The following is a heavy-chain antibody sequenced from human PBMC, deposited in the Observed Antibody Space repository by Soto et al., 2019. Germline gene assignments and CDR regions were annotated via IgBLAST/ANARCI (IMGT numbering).Heavy chain of an antibody. D-gene: IGHD3-22*01. Sequence: GESLKISCKGSGYRFTSYWISWVRQMPGKGLEWMGRIDPSDSYTNYSPSFQGHVTISADKSISTAYLQWSSLKASDTAMYYCARMMYDSSGYYSAGLGYWGQGTLVTVSS. V-gene: IGHV5-10-1*01. CDR1: GYRFTSYW. J-gene: IGHJ4*02. CDR2: IDPSDSYT. CDR3: ARMMYDSSGYYSAGLGY.